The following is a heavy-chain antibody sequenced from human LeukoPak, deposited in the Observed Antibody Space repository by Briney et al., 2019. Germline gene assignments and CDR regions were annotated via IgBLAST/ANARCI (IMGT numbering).Heavy chain of an antibody. V-gene: IGHV4-39*07. D-gene: IGHD4-23*01. Sequence: SETLSLTCTVSGGSISSSSYYWGWIRQPPGQGLKGIGRIYYSGSTYYNPSLKSRVTILVDTSKNQFSLKLSSVTAADTAVYYCAREGGDYGGNSQFWYFDLWGRGTLVTVSS. CDR2: IYYSGST. CDR3: AREGGDYGGNSQFWYFDL. J-gene: IGHJ2*01. CDR1: GGSISSSSYY.